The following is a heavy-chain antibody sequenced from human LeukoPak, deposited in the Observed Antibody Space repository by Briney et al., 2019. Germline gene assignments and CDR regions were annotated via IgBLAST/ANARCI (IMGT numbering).Heavy chain of an antibody. V-gene: IGHV3-23*01. Sequence: GGSLRLSCAASGFTFSSYAMSWVRQAPGKGLEWVSAISGSGGSTYYADSVKGRFTISRGNSKNTLYLQMNSLRAEDTAVYYCAKGSRSGYYQDYFDYWGQGTLVTVSS. CDR1: GFTFSSYA. CDR3: AKGSRSGYYQDYFDY. D-gene: IGHD3-3*01. CDR2: ISGSGGST. J-gene: IGHJ4*02.